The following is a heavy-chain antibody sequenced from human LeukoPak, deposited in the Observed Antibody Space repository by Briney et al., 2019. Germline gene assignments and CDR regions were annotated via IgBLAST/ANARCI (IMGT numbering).Heavy chain of an antibody. CDR1: GFTFSSYS. D-gene: IGHD3-16*02. CDR3: ARLTFGGVIGFDY. CDR2: ISSSGSHM. V-gene: IGHV3-21*01. Sequence: KLGGSLRLSCAASGFTFSSYSMNWVRQAPGKGLEWVSSISSSGSHMYYADSVKGRFTISRDNAKNSLYLQMNSLRAEDTAVYYCARLTFGGVIGFDYWGQGTLVTVSS. J-gene: IGHJ4*02.